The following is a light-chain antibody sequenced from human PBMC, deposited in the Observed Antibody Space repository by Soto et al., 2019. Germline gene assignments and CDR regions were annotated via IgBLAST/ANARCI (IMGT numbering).Light chain of an antibody. CDR2: GAS. J-gene: IGKJ5*01. Sequence: EIVMTQSPDTLSVSPGERATLFCRASQWIRFNLAWYQQRPGQAPRLLIYGASTRTADFPARFSGSGSGTEFTLTITSLQSEYSAIYYCQQYQDWPLTFGQGTRLEIK. CDR3: QQYQDWPLT. V-gene: IGKV3-15*01. CDR1: QWIRFN.